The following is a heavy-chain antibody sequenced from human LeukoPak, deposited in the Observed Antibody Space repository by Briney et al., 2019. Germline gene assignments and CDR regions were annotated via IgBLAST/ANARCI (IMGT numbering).Heavy chain of an antibody. J-gene: IGHJ3*02. CDR3: ARDSGDCSGGNCYHDAFDI. V-gene: IGHV3-30-3*01. D-gene: IGHD2-15*01. CDR2: ISYDGTYK. Sequence: GRSLRLSCAASGFTFSSYATHWVREAQGKGLEWVAVISYDGTYKYYADSVKGRFNISRDNSKNTLYLQMNSLRAEDTAVYYCARDSGDCSGGNCYHDAFDIWGQGTMVTVSS. CDR1: GFTFSSYA.